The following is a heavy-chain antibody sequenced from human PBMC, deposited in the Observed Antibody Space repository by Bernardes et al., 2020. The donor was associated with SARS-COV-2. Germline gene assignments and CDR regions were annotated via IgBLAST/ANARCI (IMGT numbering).Heavy chain of an antibody. Sequence: GGSLRLSCEVSGFMFSRYAMGWVRQPPGRGLEWVSGVAGDGSSLSYGDSVKGRFTLSKDSSKNIVYLQMTSLTVEDTAVYYCVKDYIVGDSLWYFDLWGRGTAVTVSS. CDR2: VAGDGSSL. D-gene: IGHD3-16*02. J-gene: IGHJ2*01. CDR3: VKDYIVGDSLWYFDL. V-gene: IGHV3-23*01. CDR1: GFMFSRYA.